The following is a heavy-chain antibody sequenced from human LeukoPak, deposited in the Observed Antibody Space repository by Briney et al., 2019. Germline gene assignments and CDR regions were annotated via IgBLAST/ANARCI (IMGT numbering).Heavy chain of an antibody. D-gene: IGHD6-6*01. CDR3: ARGFIAARDQALDFFDY. CDR2: IIPIFGTA. Sequence: SVKVSCKASGGTFSSYAISWVRQAPGQGLEWMGGIIPIFGTANYAQKFQGRVTITTDESTSTAYMELSSLRSEDTAVYYCARGFIAARDQALDFFDYWGQGTLVNVSS. CDR1: GGTFSSYA. J-gene: IGHJ4*02. V-gene: IGHV1-69*05.